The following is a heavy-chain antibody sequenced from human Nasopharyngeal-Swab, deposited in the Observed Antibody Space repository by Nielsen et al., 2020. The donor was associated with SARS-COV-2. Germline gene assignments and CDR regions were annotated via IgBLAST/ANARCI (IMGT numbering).Heavy chain of an antibody. CDR2: ISYDGSNI. Sequence: GESLKISCAASGFTFSSYAMHWVRQAPGKGLEWVAVISYDGSNIYFADSVKGRFTISRDNSKNTLYLQMNSLRAEDTAVYYCARDWQFSHYGDSSGYYYIGGTFDIWGQGTMVTVSS. D-gene: IGHD3-22*01. J-gene: IGHJ3*02. CDR3: ARDWQFSHYGDSSGYYYIGGTFDI. CDR1: GFTFSSYA. V-gene: IGHV3-30-3*01.